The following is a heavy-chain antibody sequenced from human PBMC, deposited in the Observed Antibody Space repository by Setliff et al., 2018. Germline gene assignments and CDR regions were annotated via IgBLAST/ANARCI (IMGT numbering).Heavy chain of an antibody. CDR3: ARSFSRREKFLLDY. V-gene: IGHV4-38-2*02. CDR1: GYSISSGYI. Sequence: LSLTCTVSGYSISSGYIWGWIRQPPGKGLEWVGNIGHTGSINYNPSLKSRVTISMDTSKNQFSLKVSSVTAADTAVYYCARSFSRREKFLLDYWGQGALVTVSS. J-gene: IGHJ4*02. CDR2: IGHTGSI.